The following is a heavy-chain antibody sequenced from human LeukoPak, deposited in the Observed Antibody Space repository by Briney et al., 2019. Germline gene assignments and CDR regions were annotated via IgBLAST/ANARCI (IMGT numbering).Heavy chain of an antibody. CDR2: ISSSSSTI. D-gene: IGHD3-10*01. V-gene: IGHV3-48*02. J-gene: IGHJ4*02. CDR3: ARRNYYGSGSLGRPFDY. Sequence: PGGSLRLSCAASGFTFSSYSMNWVRQAPGKGLEWVSYISSSSSTIYYADSVKDRFTISRDNAKNSLYLQMNSLRDEDTAVYCCARRNYYGSGSLGRPFDYWGQGTLVTVSS. CDR1: GFTFSSYS.